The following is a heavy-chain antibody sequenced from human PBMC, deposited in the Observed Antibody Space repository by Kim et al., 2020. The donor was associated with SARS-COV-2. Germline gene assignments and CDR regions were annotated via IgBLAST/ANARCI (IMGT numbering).Heavy chain of an antibody. J-gene: IGHJ4*02. D-gene: IGHD2-15*01. V-gene: IGHV3-21*01. CDR3: AGARWTTNYYFDY. Sequence: GGSLRLSCAASGFTFSSNNINWVRQAPGKGLEWVSSISSNSDYIYYEDSVKGRVTISRYNAKNSLCLQMNSMRAEDTAVYYCAGARWTTNYYFDYWGQGTLVTVSS. CDR1: GFTFSSNN. CDR2: ISSNSDYI.